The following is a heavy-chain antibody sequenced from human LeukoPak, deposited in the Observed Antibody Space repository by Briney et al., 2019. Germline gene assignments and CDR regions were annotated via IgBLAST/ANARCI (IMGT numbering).Heavy chain of an antibody. CDR3: ARYSSSSWSFHWYNWFDP. CDR1: GGSFSGYY. D-gene: IGHD6-13*01. J-gene: IGHJ5*02. Sequence: SETLSLTCAVYGGSFSGYYWSWIRQPPGKGLEWIGEINHSGSTNYNPSLKSRVTISVDTSKNQFSLKLSSVTAADTAVYYCARYSSSSWSFHWYNWFDPWGQGTLVTVSS. V-gene: IGHV4-34*01. CDR2: INHSGST.